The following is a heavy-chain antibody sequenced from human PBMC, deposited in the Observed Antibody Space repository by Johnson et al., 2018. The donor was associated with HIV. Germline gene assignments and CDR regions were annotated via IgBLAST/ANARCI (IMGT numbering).Heavy chain of an antibody. Sequence: EVQLVESGGGLVQPGGSLRLSCAASGFTVSSNFMTWVRQGPGRGLEWVSLIRDGGLTFYADSVKGRFTISRDTSTNSLYLEMNSLKTEDTALYYCAKDKRDYGGPPGADAFDFWGQGTMVTVSA. CDR1: GFTVSSNF. J-gene: IGHJ3*01. V-gene: IGHV3-43*01. CDR3: AKDKRDYGGPPGADAFDF. CDR2: IRDGGLT. D-gene: IGHD4/OR15-4a*01.